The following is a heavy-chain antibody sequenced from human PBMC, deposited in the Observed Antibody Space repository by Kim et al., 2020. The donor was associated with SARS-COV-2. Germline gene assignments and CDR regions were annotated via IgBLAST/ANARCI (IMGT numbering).Heavy chain of an antibody. D-gene: IGHD2-2*01. CDR2: IYSGGST. V-gene: IGHV3-53*01. J-gene: IGHJ4*02. CDR3: ARQYCSSTSCANTPFDY. Sequence: GGSLRLSCAASGFTVSSNYMSWVRQAPGKGLEWVSVIYSGGSTYYADSVKGRFTISRDNSKNTLYLQMNSLRAEDTAVYYCARQYCSSTSCANTPFDYWGQGTLVTVSS. CDR1: GFTVSSNY.